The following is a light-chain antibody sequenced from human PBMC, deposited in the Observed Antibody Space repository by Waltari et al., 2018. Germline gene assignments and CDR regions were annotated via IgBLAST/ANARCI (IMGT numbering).Light chain of an antibody. CDR1: QSISNW. Sequence: DIQMTQSPSTLSASVGDRVNITCRASQSISNWLAWYQQKSGKAPKLLIYKASSLETGVPSRFSGSGSGTEFTLTISSLQPDDFATYYCQQYKIDSDTFGQGTKLDI. J-gene: IGKJ2*01. CDR2: KAS. V-gene: IGKV1-5*03. CDR3: QQYKIDSDT.